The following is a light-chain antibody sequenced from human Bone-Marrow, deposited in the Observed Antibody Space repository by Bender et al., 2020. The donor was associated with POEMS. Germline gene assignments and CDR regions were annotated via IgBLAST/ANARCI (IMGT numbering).Light chain of an antibody. CDR2: DVS. CDR1: SSDIGTYKL. V-gene: IGLV2-14*02. Sequence: QSALTQPASVSGSPGQSITISCTGLSSDIGTYKLVSWYHQHLGRVPKLMIYDVSNRPSGVSNRFSGSYSDNTASLTISGLQAEDEADYYCSSYTSSSAVFGGGTKLTVL. CDR3: SSYTSSSAV. J-gene: IGLJ3*02.